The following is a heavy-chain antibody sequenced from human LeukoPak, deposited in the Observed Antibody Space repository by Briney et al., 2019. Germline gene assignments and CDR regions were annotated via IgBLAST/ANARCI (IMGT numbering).Heavy chain of an antibody. Sequence: SETLSLTCTVSGGSISSSSYYWGWIRQPPGKGLEWIGSIYYSGSTYYNPSLKSRVTISVDTSKNQFSLKLSSVTAADTAVYYCASLTFGGVIVRTKYYFDYWGQGTLVTVSS. CDR1: GGSISSSSYY. CDR3: ASLTFGGVIVRTKYYFDY. V-gene: IGHV4-39*01. J-gene: IGHJ4*02. CDR2: IYYSGST. D-gene: IGHD3-16*02.